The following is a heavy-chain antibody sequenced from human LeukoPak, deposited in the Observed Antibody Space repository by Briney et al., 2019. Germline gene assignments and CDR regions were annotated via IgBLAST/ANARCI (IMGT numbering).Heavy chain of an antibody. CDR3: AKAGLQYPLGAFDI. V-gene: IGHV3-23*01. D-gene: IGHD4-4*01. J-gene: IGHJ3*02. CDR2: TSGSGGST. CDR1: GFTFSSYA. Sequence: QVGGSLRLSCAASGFTFSSYAMSWVRQAPGKGLEWVSATSGSGGSTYYADSVKGRFTISRDNSKNTLYLQMNSLRAEDTAVYYCAKAGLQYPLGAFDIWGQGTMVTVSS.